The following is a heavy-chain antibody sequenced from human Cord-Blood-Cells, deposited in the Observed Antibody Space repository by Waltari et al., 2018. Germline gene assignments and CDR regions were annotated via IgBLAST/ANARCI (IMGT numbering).Heavy chain of an antibody. CDR1: GYSISSGYY. D-gene: IGHD3-3*01. CDR2: IYPSGST. Sequence: QVQLQESGPGLVKPSETLSLTCAVSGYSISSGYYWGWIRQPPGKGLEWIGSIYPSGSTYYNPSLKSRVTISVDTSKNQFSLKLSSVTAADTAVYYCARGDLVRNWGQGTLVTVSS. CDR3: ARGDLVRN. J-gene: IGHJ4*02. V-gene: IGHV4-38-2*01.